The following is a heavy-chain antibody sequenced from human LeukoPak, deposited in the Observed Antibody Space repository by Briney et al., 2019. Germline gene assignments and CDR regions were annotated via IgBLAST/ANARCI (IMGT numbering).Heavy chain of an antibody. Sequence: GGSLRLSCAASGFTFSSYEMNWVRQAPGKGLEWVSYISSSGSTIYYADSVKGRFTISRDNAKNSLYLQMNSLRAEDTVVYYCAREGPSSSSCFDYWGQGTLVTVSS. V-gene: IGHV3-48*03. CDR2: ISSSGSTI. CDR1: GFTFSSYE. J-gene: IGHJ4*02. D-gene: IGHD6-13*01. CDR3: AREGPSSSSCFDY.